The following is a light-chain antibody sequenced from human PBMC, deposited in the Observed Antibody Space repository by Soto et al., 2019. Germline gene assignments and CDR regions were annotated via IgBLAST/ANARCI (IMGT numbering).Light chain of an antibody. Sequence: SQSAGTLSLSTGERATLSCRASQSVSSSYLAWYQQKPGQAPRLLIYGASSRATGIPDRFSGSGSGTDFTLTISRLEPEDFAVYYCQQYGSSGTFAQRTKVAIK. J-gene: IGKJ1*01. V-gene: IGKV3-20*01. CDR2: GAS. CDR1: QSVSSSY. CDR3: QQYGSSGT.